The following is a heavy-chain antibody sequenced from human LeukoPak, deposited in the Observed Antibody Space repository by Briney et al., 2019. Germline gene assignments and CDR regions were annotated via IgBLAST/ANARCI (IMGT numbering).Heavy chain of an antibody. Sequence: SETLSLTCTVSGGSINSGANYWAWISQPPGKGLEWIGTIYYSGSTYYNPSLNSRVTMSLDTSKNQFSLKLSSVTAADTAVYYCARDLGGYYWDYWGQGTLVTVSS. CDR2: IYYSGST. CDR1: GGSINSGANY. V-gene: IGHV4-39*07. D-gene: IGHD3-22*01. J-gene: IGHJ4*02. CDR3: ARDLGGYYWDY.